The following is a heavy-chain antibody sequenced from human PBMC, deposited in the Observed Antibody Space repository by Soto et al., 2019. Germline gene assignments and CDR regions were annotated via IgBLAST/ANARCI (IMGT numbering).Heavy chain of an antibody. CDR2: IIPIFGTA. J-gene: IGHJ6*02. CDR3: AKVRYSSPMGYYYGLDV. CDR1: GVTFSKFI. Sequence: QVQLEQSGGEVKKPGSSVKVSCKASGVTFSKFIMTWVRQAPGLGLEWVGGIIPIFGTANYAQNFQGRVTIAAPESTSTSYIEVNNLRSEDTAVYYCAKVRYSSPMGYYYGLDVWCQGTTVTVSS. V-gene: IGHV1-69*01. D-gene: IGHD6-19*01.